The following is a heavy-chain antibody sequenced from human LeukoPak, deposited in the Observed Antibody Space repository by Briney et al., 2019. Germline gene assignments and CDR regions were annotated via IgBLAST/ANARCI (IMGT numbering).Heavy chain of an antibody. V-gene: IGHV3-33*01. CDR1: GFTFSSYG. D-gene: IGHD2-21*01. CDR3: ARDVDPGNHYYYYGMDV. Sequence: GGSLRPSCAASGFTFSSYGMHWVRQAPGKGLEWVAVIWYDGSNKYYADSVKGRFTISRDNSKNPLYLQMNSLRAEDTAVYYCARDVDPGNHYYYYGMDVWGQGTTVTVSS. CDR2: IWYDGSNK. J-gene: IGHJ6*02.